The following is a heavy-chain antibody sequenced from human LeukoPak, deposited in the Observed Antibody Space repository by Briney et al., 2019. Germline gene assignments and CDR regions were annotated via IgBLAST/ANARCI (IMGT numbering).Heavy chain of an antibody. J-gene: IGHJ4*02. CDR3: ARSITIFGVVIDY. Sequence: SETLSLTCAVYGGSFSGYYWSWIRQPPGKGLEWIGEINHSGSINYNPSLKSRVTISVDTSKNQFSLKLSSVTAADTAVYYCARSITIFGVVIDYWGQGTLVTVSS. CDR2: INHSGSI. D-gene: IGHD3-3*01. V-gene: IGHV4-34*01. CDR1: GGSFSGYY.